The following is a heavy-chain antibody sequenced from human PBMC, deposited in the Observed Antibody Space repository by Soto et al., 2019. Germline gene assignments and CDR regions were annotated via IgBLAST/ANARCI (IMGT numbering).Heavy chain of an antibody. CDR2: INHSGST. CDR3: ARRGFGVLVTGTLDY. Sequence: SETLSLTCAVYGESFSGYYWSWIRQSPGKGLEWIGEINHSGSTNYSPSLKSRVTISVDTSKNQFSLKLTSLTAADTAVYYCARRGFGVLVTGTLDYWGQGILVTVS. V-gene: IGHV4-34*01. J-gene: IGHJ4*02. D-gene: IGHD2-15*01. CDR1: GESFSGYY.